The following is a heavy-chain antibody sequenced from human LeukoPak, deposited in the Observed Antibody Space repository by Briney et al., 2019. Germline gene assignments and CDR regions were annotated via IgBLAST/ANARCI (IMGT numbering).Heavy chain of an antibody. Sequence: GSSVKVSCKASGGTFSSYAISWVRQAPGQGLEWMGRIIPIFGIANYAQKFQDRVTITADKSTSTAYMELSSLRSEDTAVYYCARENSDCGGDCRHFDYWGQGTLVTVSS. CDR1: GGTFSSYA. CDR3: ARENSDCGGDCRHFDY. D-gene: IGHD2-21*02. J-gene: IGHJ4*02. CDR2: IIPIFGIA. V-gene: IGHV1-69*04.